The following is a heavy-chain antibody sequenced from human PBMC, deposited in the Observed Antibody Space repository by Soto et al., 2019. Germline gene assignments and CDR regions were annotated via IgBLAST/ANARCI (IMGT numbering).Heavy chain of an antibody. J-gene: IGHJ6*02. CDR1: GGSISSSNW. Sequence: SETLSLTCAVSGGSISSSNWWSIVRQPTGKGLEWIGEIYHSGSTNYNPSLKSRVTISVDKSKNQFSLKLSSVTAADTAVYYCARRATYYDILTGYLPYGMDVWGQGTTVTVSS. CDR2: IYHSGST. V-gene: IGHV4-4*02. CDR3: ARRATYYDILTGYLPYGMDV. D-gene: IGHD3-9*01.